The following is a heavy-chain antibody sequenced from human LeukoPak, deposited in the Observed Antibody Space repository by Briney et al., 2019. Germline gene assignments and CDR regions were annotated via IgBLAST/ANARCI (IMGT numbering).Heavy chain of an antibody. J-gene: IGHJ6*02. V-gene: IGHV5-51*01. Sequence: GESPNISCKAPGYSFTTYWLAWVRQMPGKGLEWMGMISPGYFDTRYTPSFKGQVTISADKSISTAYLQWSSLKASDTAIYYCARHQGGMDVWGQGTAVTVSS. CDR1: GYSFTTYW. CDR3: ARHQGGMDV. CDR2: ISPGYFDT.